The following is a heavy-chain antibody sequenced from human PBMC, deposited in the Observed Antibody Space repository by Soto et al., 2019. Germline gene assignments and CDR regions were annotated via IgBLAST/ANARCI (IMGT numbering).Heavy chain of an antibody. Sequence: SETLSLTCTVSGFSISSYYWSWIRQPPGKGLEWIGYIYYSGSTNYNPSLKSRVTISVDTSKNQFSLKLSSVTAADTAVYYCARDRIIAAPGLGDYYYYYGMDVWGQGTTVTVSS. CDR1: GFSISSYY. V-gene: IGHV4-59*01. CDR2: IYYSGST. D-gene: IGHD6-6*01. J-gene: IGHJ6*02. CDR3: ARDRIIAAPGLGDYYYYYGMDV.